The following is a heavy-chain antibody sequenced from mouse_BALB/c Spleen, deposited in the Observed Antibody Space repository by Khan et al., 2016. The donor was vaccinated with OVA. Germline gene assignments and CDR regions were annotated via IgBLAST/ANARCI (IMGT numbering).Heavy chain of an antibody. J-gene: IGHJ4*01. Sequence: QLEESGPGLVKPSQSLSLTCTVTGYSITSDYAWNWIRQFPGNKLEWMGYISSSGSTNYNPALKSRISITRDTSKNPFFLQLNSVTTEDTATYYCGRDGSRYNYAMDYWCQGTSVTVSS. CDR3: GRDGSRYNYAMDY. V-gene: IGHV3-2*02. D-gene: IGHD2-3*01. CDR2: ISSSGST. CDR1: GYSITSDYA.